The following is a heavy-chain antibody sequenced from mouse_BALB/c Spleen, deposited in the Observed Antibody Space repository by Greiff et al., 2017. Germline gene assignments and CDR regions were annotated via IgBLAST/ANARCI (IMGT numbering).Heavy chain of an antibody. CDR1: GFTFSSFG. D-gene: IGHD2-10*02. V-gene: IGHV5-17*02. CDR3: ARAEYGNYFDY. Sequence: EVTVVASGGGLVPPGGSRKLSCAASGFTFSSFGMHWVRQAPEKGLEWVAYISSGSSTIYYADTVKGRFTFSRANPKNTLFLQMTSLRSEDTAMYYGARAEYGNYFDYWGQGTTRTVSA. J-gene: IGHJ2*01. CDR2: ISSGSSTI.